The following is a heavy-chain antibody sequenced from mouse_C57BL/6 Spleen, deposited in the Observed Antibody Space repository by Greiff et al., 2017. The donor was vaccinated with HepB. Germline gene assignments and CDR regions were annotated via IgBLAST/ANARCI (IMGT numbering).Heavy chain of an antibody. CDR1: GYTFTSYW. CDR2: IDPSDSYT. Sequence: QVQLQQPGAELVMPGASVKLSCKASGYTFTSYWMHWVKQRPGQGLEWIGEIDPSDSYTNYNQKFKGKSTLTVDKSSSTAYMQLSSLTSEDSAVYYCARGEGGSSWFAYWGQGTLVTVSA. CDR3: ARGEGGSSWFAY. J-gene: IGHJ3*01. V-gene: IGHV1-69*01. D-gene: IGHD1-1*01.